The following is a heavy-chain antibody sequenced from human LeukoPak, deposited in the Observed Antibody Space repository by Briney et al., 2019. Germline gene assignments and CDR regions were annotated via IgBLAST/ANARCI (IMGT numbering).Heavy chain of an antibody. Sequence: GGSLRLSCAASGFTFSSFTMNWARQVPGEGLEWISYISLGNSTMFYADSVKGRFTISRDNAKNSLYLQMNSLRVEDTAVYYCTRDRYGDWGQGTLVTVSS. J-gene: IGHJ4*02. CDR2: ISLGNSTM. CDR1: GFTFSSFT. D-gene: IGHD5-18*01. CDR3: TRDRYGD. V-gene: IGHV3-48*01.